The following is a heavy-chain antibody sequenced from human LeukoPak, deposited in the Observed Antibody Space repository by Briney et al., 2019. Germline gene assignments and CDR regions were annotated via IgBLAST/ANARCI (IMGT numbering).Heavy chain of an antibody. V-gene: IGHV3-30*02. CDR1: GFSFSSYG. J-gene: IGHJ4*02. D-gene: IGHD6-19*01. Sequence: GGSLRLSCAGSGFSFSSYGMHWVRQAPGKGLEWMAFIRSDGSNKYYADSVKGRFAISRDNSKNTLYLQMNSLRAEDTAVYYCAKSGGGYSSGWFYWGQGTLVTVSS. CDR3: AKSGGGYSSGWFY. CDR2: IRSDGSNK.